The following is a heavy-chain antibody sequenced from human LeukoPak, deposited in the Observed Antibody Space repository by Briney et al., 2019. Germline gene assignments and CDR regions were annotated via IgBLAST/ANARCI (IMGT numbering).Heavy chain of an antibody. D-gene: IGHD6-13*01. J-gene: IGHJ5*02. CDR3: AREDSSSWYYDWFDP. V-gene: IGHV4-38-2*02. CDR1: GYSISSCYY. CDR2: IYHSGST. Sequence: SETLSLTCTVSGYSISSCYYWGWIRQPPGKGLEWIGSIYHSGSTYYNPSLKSRVTISVDTSKNQFSLKLSSVTAADTAVYYCAREDSSSWYYDWFDPWGQGTLVTVSS.